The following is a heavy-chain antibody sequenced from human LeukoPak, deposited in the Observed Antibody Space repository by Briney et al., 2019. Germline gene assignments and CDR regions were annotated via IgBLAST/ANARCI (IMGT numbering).Heavy chain of an antibody. CDR2: INPNSGGT. D-gene: IGHD3-9*01. CDR3: ATYTHLTNRGLYSYYYMDV. V-gene: IGHV1-2*02. CDR1: GYTFTGYY. J-gene: IGHJ6*03. Sequence: GASVKVSCKASGYTFTGYYMHWVRQAPGQGLEWMGWINPNSGGTIYAQKFQGRVTMTEDTSTDTAYMELSSLRSEDTAVYYCATYTHLTNRGLYSYYYMDVWGKGTTVTVSS.